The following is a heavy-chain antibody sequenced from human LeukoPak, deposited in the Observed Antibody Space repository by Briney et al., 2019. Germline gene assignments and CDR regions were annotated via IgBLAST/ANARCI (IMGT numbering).Heavy chain of an antibody. CDR2: IYSGGST. V-gene: IGHV3-66*01. D-gene: IGHD3-22*01. CDR3: AREYYYDSSGYLDIFDY. J-gene: IGHJ4*02. Sequence: GGSLRLSCAASGFTVSNNYMSWVRQAPGKGLEWIAVIYSGGSTFHADSVKGRFTISRDNAKNSLYLQMNSLRAEDTAVYYCAREYYYDSSGYLDIFDYWGQGTLVTVSS. CDR1: GFTVSNNY.